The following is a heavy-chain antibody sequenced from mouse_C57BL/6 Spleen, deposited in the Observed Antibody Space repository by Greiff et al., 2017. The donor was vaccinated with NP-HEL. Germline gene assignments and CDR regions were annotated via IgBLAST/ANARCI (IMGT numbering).Heavy chain of an antibody. Sequence: EVQLVESGGGLVKPGGSLKLSCAASGFTSSDYGMHWVRQAPEKGLEWVAYISSGSSTIYYADTVKGRFTISRDNAKNTLFLQMTSLRSEDTAMYYCASLDYSGDYWGQGTTLTVSS. CDR2: ISSGSSTI. CDR3: ASLDYSGDY. D-gene: IGHD2-4*01. CDR1: GFTSSDYG. J-gene: IGHJ2*01. V-gene: IGHV5-17*01.